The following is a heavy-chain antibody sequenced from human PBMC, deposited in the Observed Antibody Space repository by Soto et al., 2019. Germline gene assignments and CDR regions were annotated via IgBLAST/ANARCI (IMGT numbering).Heavy chain of an antibody. J-gene: IGHJ4*02. D-gene: IGHD1-26*01. CDR3: ARDLWELPTSEFDY. CDR1: GFTFSSYA. Sequence: SLRLSCAASGFTFSSYAMHWVRQAPGKGLEWVAVISYDGSNKYYADSVKGRFTISRDNSKNTLYLQMNSLRAEDTAVYYCARDLWELPTSEFDYWGQGTLVTVSS. CDR2: ISYDGSNK. V-gene: IGHV3-30-3*01.